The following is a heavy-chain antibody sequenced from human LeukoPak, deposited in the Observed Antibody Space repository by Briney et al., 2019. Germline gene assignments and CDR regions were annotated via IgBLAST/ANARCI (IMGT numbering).Heavy chain of an antibody. CDR3: AGPSRILRVPAAIVYYYYYMDV. CDR2: IYHSGST. J-gene: IGHJ6*03. Sequence: SETLSLTCTVSGYSISSGYYWGWIRQPPGKGLEWIGSIYHSGSTYYNPSLKSRVTISVDTSKNQFSLKLSSVTAADTAVYYCAGPSRILRVPAAIVYYYYYMDVWGKGTTVTVSS. D-gene: IGHD2-2*02. CDR1: GYSISSGYY. V-gene: IGHV4-38-2*02.